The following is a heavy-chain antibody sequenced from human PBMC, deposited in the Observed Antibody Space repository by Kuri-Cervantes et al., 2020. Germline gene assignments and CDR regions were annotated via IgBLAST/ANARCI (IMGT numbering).Heavy chain of an antibody. CDR1: GFTFSSYG. J-gene: IGHJ4*02. CDR3: ASHVFDY. Sequence: LSLTCAASGFTFSSYGMHWVRQAPGKGLEWVSVIYSGGSTYYADSVKGRFTISRDNSKNTLYLQMNSLRAEDTAVYYCASHVFDYWGQGTLVTVSS. CDR2: IYSGGST. V-gene: IGHV3-NL1*01.